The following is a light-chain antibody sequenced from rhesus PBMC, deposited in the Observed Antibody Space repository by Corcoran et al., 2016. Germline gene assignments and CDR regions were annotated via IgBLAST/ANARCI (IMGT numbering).Light chain of an antibody. CDR3: NSYAGSDTFV. CDR1: SSDIGGYTY. CDR2: EVS. J-gene: IGLJ6*01. V-gene: IGLV2-32*02. Sequence: QAALTQPRSVSGSPGQSVTISCTGTSSDIGGYTYVSCYQQHPGTAPKLMIFEVSKRPSGVSDRFSGSKSGNTASLTISGLQAEDEADYYCNSYAGSDTFVFGSGTKLTVL.